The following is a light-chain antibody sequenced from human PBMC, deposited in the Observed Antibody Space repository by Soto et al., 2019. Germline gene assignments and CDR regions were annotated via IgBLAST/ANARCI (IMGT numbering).Light chain of an antibody. J-gene: IGLJ2*01. V-gene: IGLV2-14*01. CDR2: EVT. CDR1: SGDIGGYNY. Sequence: QSVLTQPASVSGSPGQWITISCTGTSGDIGGYNYVSWYQQHPGKAPKLLISEVTHRPSGVSNRFSGSKSGDSASLTISGLQAEDEADYYCSSYTASTTPVVFGGGTKLTVL. CDR3: SSYTASTTPVV.